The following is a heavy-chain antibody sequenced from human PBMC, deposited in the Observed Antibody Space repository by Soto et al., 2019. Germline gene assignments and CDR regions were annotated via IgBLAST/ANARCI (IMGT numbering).Heavy chain of an antibody. D-gene: IGHD3-3*01. CDR2: IYWDDDK. V-gene: IGHV2-5*02. CDR1: GFSLSTSGVG. CDR3: AHSRYDFWRGYPQWYYFDY. Sequence: QITLKESGPTLVKPTQTLTLTCTFSGFSLSTSGVGVGWIRQPPGKALEWLALIYWDDDKRYSPSLKSRLTITKDNSKNQVVRTMTHMDPVDTATYYCAHSRYDFWRGYPQWYYFDYWGQGTLVTVSS. J-gene: IGHJ4*02.